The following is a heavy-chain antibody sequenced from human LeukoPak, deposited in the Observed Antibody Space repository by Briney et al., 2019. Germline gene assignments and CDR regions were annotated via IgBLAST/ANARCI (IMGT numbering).Heavy chain of an antibody. Sequence: ASVKVSCKASGGTFSSYAISWVRQAPGQGLEWMGGIIPIFGTANYAQKFQGRVTITADESTSTAYMELSSLRSEDTAVYYCARGRYYGSGTIPNYYYYYMDVWGKGTTVTISS. V-gene: IGHV1-69*13. J-gene: IGHJ6*03. CDR3: ARGRYYGSGTIPNYYYYYMDV. D-gene: IGHD3-10*01. CDR1: GGTFSSYA. CDR2: IIPIFGTA.